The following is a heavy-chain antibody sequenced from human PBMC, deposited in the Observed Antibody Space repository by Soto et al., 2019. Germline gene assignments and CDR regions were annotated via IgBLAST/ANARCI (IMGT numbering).Heavy chain of an antibody. D-gene: IGHD6-19*01. CDR3: AKDGGGWLTSGWYCSVS. V-gene: IGHV3-23*01. Sequence: EVQLLESGGGLLQPGGSLRLSCAASGFTFNNYAMNWVRQAPGKGLEWVSAISGSGSNTYYADSVKGRSTISRDNSKNMLSLQMNNMRTEETAIYYCAKDGGGWLTSGWYCSVSWGQGTLVTVSS. CDR2: ISGSGSNT. J-gene: IGHJ5*02. CDR1: GFTFNNYA.